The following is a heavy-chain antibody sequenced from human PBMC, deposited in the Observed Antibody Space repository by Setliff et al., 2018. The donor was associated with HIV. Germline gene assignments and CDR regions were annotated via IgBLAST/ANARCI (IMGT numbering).Heavy chain of an antibody. CDR3: ARVGAFGSGSYEAY. CDR2: INPNSGGT. CDR1: GYTFTGYY. V-gene: IGHV1-2*02. J-gene: IGHJ4*02. D-gene: IGHD3-10*01. Sequence: ASVKVSCKASGYTFTGYYMHWVRQAPGQGLEWMGWINPNSGGTNYAQKFQGRVAMTRDTSISTAYMELSSLSSDDTAVYYCARVGAFGSGSYEAYWGQGTLVTVSS.